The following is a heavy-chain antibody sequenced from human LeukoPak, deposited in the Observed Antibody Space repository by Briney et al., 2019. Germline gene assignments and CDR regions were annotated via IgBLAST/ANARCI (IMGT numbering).Heavy chain of an antibody. CDR1: GYTFTSYY. CDR3: AREFSTVTTLDY. CDR2: INPSGGST. J-gene: IGHJ4*02. V-gene: IGHV1-46*01. Sequence: GASVKVSCKASGYTFTSYYMHWVRQAPGQGLEWMGIINPSGGSTSYAQKFQGRVTMTRDTSTSTVYMGLSSLRSEDTAVYYCAREFSTVTTLDYWGQGTLVTVSS. D-gene: IGHD4-17*01.